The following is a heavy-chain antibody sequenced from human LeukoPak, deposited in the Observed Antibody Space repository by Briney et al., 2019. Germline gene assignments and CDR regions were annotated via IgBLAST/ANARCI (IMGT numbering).Heavy chain of an antibody. CDR1: GGTFSSYA. CDR3: AREAAGDGYNDFDC. CDR2: IIPILGIA. Sequence: RWASVKVSCTASGGTFSSYAINWVRQAPGQGLEWMGRIIPILGIANYAQKFQGRVTITADKSTSTAYMELSSLRSEDTAVYYCAREAAGDGYNDFDCWGQGTLVTVSS. D-gene: IGHD5-24*01. J-gene: IGHJ4*02. V-gene: IGHV1-69*04.